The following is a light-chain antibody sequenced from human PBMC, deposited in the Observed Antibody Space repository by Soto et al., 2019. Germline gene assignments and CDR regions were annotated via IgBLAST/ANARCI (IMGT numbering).Light chain of an antibody. J-gene: IGLJ3*02. CDR3: ATWDVSLNGRV. Sequence: QSVLTQPPSTSGTPGQRVTISCSGSSSNIGSKTLNWFRQVPGTAPQLLIYNDDQRPSGVPDRFSGSKSGTSASLAISGLQSEDEADYYCATWDVSLNGRVFGGGTKVTVL. CDR2: NDD. CDR1: SSNIGSKT. V-gene: IGLV1-44*01.